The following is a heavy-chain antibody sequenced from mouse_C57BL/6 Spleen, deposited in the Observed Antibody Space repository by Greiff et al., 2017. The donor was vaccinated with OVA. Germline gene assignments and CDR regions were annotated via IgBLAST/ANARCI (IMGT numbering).Heavy chain of an antibody. D-gene: IGHD1-1*01. J-gene: IGHJ2*01. Sequence: VQLQQSGAELVQPGASVKISCKASGYAFSSYWMNWVKQRPGKGLEWIGQIYPGDGDTNYNGKFKGKATLTADKSSSTAYMQLSSLTTEDSSVYFDASSMGDYGSSFYFDYWGQGTTLTVSS. CDR2: IYPGDGDT. CDR1: GYAFSSYW. V-gene: IGHV1-80*01. CDR3: ASSMGDYGSSFYFDY.